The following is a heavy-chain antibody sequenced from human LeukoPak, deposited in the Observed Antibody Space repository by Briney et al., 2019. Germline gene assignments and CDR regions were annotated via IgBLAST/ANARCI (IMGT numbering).Heavy chain of an antibody. J-gene: IGHJ4*02. V-gene: IGHV4-38-2*02. CDR3: ARVWSYSGSYPNYFDY. D-gene: IGHD1-26*01. CDR2: IYHSGST. Sequence: SETLSLTCTVSGYSISSGYYWGWIRPPPGKGLEWIGSIYHSGSTYYNPSLKSRVTISVDTSKNQFSLKLSSVTAADTAVYYCARVWSYSGSYPNYFDYWGQGTLVTVSS. CDR1: GYSISSGYY.